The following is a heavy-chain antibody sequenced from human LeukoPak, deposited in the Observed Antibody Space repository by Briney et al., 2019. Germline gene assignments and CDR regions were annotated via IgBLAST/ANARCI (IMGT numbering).Heavy chain of an antibody. J-gene: IGHJ4*02. Sequence: PGGSLRLSCEASGFTFSSYAMTWVRQASGEGLEWVSAISGRDISTYYADSVKGRFTISRDSSRNTLFLQMNSLRAEDTAVYYCANLLSTNSGSGSPFENWGQGTLVTVSS. CDR1: GFTFSSYA. V-gene: IGHV3-23*01. CDR2: ISGRDIST. D-gene: IGHD3-10*01. CDR3: ANLLSTNSGSGSPFEN.